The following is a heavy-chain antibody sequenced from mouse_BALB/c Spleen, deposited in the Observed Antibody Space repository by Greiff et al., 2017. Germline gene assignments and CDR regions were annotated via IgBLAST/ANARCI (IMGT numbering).Heavy chain of an antibody. J-gene: IGHJ4*01. V-gene: IGHV2-5-1*01. D-gene: IGHD2-10*01. CDR2: IWSGGST. Sequence: VQLQQSGPSLVQPSQCLSITCTVSGFSLTSYGVHWVRQSPGKGLEWLGVIWSGGSTDYNAAFMSRLSITKDNSKSQVFLKMNSLQADDTAIYYCAKKECPYYGLYYYAMDDWGQGTSVTVSS. CDR1: GFSLTSYG. CDR3: AKKECPYYGLYYYAMDD.